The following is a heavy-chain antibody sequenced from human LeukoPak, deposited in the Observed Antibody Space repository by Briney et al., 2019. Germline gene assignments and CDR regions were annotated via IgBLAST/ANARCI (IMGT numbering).Heavy chain of an antibody. CDR1: GFTFSSYW. CDR3: ARLPTGIVVRTGDDY. D-gene: IGHD1-26*01. Sequence: GGSLRLSCAASGFTFSSYWMHWVRQAPGKGLVWVSRINSDGSSTSYADSVKGRFTISKDNAKNTLYLQMNSLRAEDTAVYYCARLPTGIVVRTGDDYWGQGTLVTVSS. CDR2: INSDGSST. V-gene: IGHV3-74*01. J-gene: IGHJ4*02.